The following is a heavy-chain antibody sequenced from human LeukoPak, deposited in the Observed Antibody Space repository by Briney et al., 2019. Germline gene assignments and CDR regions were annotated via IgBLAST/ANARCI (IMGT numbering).Heavy chain of an antibody. V-gene: IGHV1-2*02. CDR3: ARVRQGFFDWFDAFDI. CDR1: GYTFTGYY. Sequence: GASVKVSCKASGYTFTGYYMHWVRQAPGQGLEWMGWINPNSGGTNYAQKFQGRVTMTRDTSISTAYMELSRLTSDDTAVYYCARVRQGFFDWFDAFDIWGQGTMVTVSS. D-gene: IGHD3-9*01. J-gene: IGHJ3*02. CDR2: INPNSGGT.